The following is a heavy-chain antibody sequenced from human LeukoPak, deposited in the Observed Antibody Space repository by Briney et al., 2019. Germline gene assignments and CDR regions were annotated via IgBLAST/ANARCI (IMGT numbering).Heavy chain of an antibody. CDR1: GFTFSSYW. CDR3: ANMMSMTTVTY. V-gene: IGHV3-23*01. D-gene: IGHD4-11*01. CDR2: ISGSGGST. J-gene: IGHJ4*02. Sequence: GGSLRLSCAASGFTFSSYWMSWVRQAPGKGLEWVSAISGSGGSTYYADSVKGRFTISRDNSKNTLYLQMNSLRAEDTAVYYCANMMSMTTVTYWGQGTLVTVSS.